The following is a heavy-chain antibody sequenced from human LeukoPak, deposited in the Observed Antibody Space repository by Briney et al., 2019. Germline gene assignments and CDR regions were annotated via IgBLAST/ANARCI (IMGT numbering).Heavy chain of an antibody. Sequence: SETLSLTCTVSGGSISSYYWSWIRQPPGKGLEWIGYIYYSGSTNYNPSLKSRVTISVDTSKNQFSLKLSSVTAADTALYYGAGGVGYTTASGWGYGGQKPLATVPS. V-gene: IGHV4-59*01. CDR3: AGGVGYTTASGWGY. CDR1: GGSISSYY. CDR2: IYYSGST. J-gene: IGHJ4*02. D-gene: IGHD6-13*01.